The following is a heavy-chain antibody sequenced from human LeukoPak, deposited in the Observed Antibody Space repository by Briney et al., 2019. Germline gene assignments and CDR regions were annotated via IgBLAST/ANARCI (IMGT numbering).Heavy chain of an antibody. Sequence: SETLSLTCTVSGGSISSGGYYWSWIRQHPGKGLEWNGYISYTGSTYNNPSLKSRMSMSLDASKNQFSLRLSSVTAADTAVYYCARTYDSGTYYPYYFDYWGQGILVTVSS. J-gene: IGHJ4*02. CDR2: ISYTGST. CDR3: ARTYDSGTYYPYYFDY. V-gene: IGHV4-31*03. CDR1: GGSISSGGYY. D-gene: IGHD3-22*01.